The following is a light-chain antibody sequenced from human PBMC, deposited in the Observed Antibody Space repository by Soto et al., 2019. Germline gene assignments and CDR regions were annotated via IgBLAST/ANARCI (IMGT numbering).Light chain of an antibody. CDR1: NTDVGDYNY. CDR3: NSYAASGNLWV. Sequence: QSVLTQPASVAGSPGQSITISCTGSNTDVGDYNYVSWYRQLPGKAPQLMIYEVTQRPSGVPNRFSGSKSGNTASLTVSGLQAEDEADYYCNSYAASGNLWVFGGGTKLTVL. J-gene: IGLJ3*02. CDR2: EVT. V-gene: IGLV2-14*01.